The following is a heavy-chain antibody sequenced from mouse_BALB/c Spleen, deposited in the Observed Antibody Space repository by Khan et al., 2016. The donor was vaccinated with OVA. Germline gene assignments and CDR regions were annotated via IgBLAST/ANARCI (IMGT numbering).Heavy chain of an antibody. CDR2: IWSDGTT. V-gene: IGHV2-6-1*01. CDR3: ARQPYYHYYIMDY. Sequence: QVQLKESGPGLVAPSQSLSITCTISGFSLTDHGVHWVRQPPGKGLEWLVVIWSDGTTTYNSALKSRLSIIKDNSKSQIFLKMNSLQTDDTAMYYCARQPYYHYYIMDYWGQGTSVTVSS. CDR1: GFSLTDHG. J-gene: IGHJ4*01. D-gene: IGHD2-10*01.